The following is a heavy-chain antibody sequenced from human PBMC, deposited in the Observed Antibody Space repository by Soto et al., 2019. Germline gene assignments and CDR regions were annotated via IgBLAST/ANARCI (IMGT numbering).Heavy chain of an antibody. CDR1: GFTVSDS. Sequence: EVQLVETGGGLIQPGGSLKLSCSVAGFTVSDSMSWVRQAPGKGLECVSFIHSDGSTHYTDSVRGRFTISRDNSKNTPYFQMERLRGEHTAVYFCARDGSGPFGYWGQGNLVIVSS. D-gene: IGHD6-19*01. CDR2: IHSDGST. CDR3: ARDGSGPFGY. V-gene: IGHV3-53*02. J-gene: IGHJ4*01.